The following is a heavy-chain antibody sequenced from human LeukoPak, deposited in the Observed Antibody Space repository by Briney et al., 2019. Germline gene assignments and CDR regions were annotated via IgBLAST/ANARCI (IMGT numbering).Heavy chain of an antibody. CDR3: ARGLKYYDILTGYRYYFDY. Sequence: SETLSLTCAVYGGSFSGYYWSWIRQPPGKGLEWIGEINHSGSTNYNPSLKSRVTISVDTSKNQFSLKLSSVTAADTAVYYCARGLKYYDILTGYRYYFDYWGHGTLVTVSS. CDR1: GGSFSGYY. V-gene: IGHV4-34*01. J-gene: IGHJ4*01. CDR2: INHSGST. D-gene: IGHD3-9*01.